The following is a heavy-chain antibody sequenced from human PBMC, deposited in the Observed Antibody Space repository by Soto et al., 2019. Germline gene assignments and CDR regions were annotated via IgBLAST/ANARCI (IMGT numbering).Heavy chain of an antibody. V-gene: IGHV1-3*01. CDR1: GYTSTSYA. J-gene: IGHJ6*02. D-gene: IGHD2-21*02. CDR3: ASAYCGGDCSNYYYGMDV. Sequence: ASVKVSCKASGYTSTSYAMHWVRQAPGQRLELMGWINAGNGNTKYSQKFQGRVTITRDTSASTAYMELSSLRSEDTAVYYCASAYCGGDCSNYYYGMDVWGQGTTVTVSS. CDR2: INAGNGNT.